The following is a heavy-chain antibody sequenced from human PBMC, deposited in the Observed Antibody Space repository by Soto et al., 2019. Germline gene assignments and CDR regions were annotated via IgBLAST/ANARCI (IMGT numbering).Heavy chain of an antibody. J-gene: IGHJ4*02. CDR2: IIPIFGTA. D-gene: IGHD6-19*01. V-gene: IGHV1-69*13. CDR3: AGVPGYSSGWYFDY. CDR1: GYTFTGYY. Sequence: ASVKVSCKASGYTFTGYYMHWVRQAPGQGLEWMGWIIPIFGTANSAQKFQGRVTITADESTSTAYMELSSLRSEDTAVYYCAGVPGYSSGWYFDYWGQGTLVTVSS.